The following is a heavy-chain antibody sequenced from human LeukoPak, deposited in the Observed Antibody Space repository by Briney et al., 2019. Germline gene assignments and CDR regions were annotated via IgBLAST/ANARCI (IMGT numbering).Heavy chain of an antibody. D-gene: IGHD2-15*01. J-gene: IGHJ4*02. Sequence: GGSLRLSCVGSGFTFSSCAMIWVRQTPGKGLEWVSVISGTGGTTYDADSVKGRFTISRDNSKNTLYLQMNSLRAEDTAVYYCVKSPPNLGYCSGGSCHYFDYWGQGTLVTVSS. CDR3: VKSPPNLGYCSGGSCHYFDY. CDR1: GFTFSSCA. CDR2: ISGTGGTT. V-gene: IGHV3-23*01.